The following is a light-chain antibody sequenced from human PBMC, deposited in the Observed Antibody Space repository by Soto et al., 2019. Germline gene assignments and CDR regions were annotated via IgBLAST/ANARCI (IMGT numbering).Light chain of an antibody. J-gene: IGKJ2*01. V-gene: IGKV2-28*01. Sequence: DIVMTQSPLSLPVTPGEPASISCRSSQSLLHSNGYNYLDWYLQKPGQSPQLLIYLGSNRASGVPDRFSGSGSSTDFKLEIRRVEAEGVGVFFCLPGPKTLYTFCPGDKLEIK. CDR3: LPGPKTLYT. CDR1: QSLLHSNGYNY. CDR2: LGS.